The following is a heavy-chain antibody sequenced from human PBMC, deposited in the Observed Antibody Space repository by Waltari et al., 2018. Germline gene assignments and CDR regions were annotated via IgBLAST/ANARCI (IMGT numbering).Heavy chain of an antibody. V-gene: IGHV4-38-2*01. CDR1: GYSISSRYY. J-gene: IGHJ3*02. D-gene: IGHD3-3*01. Sequence: QVQLQESGPGLVKPSETLSLTCAVSGYSISSRYYWGWIRPPPGKGLEGIGSIYHSGSTYYNPSLKSRVTISVDTSKNQFSLKLSSVTAADTAVYYCARHQSVLRFLEWLFDAFDIWGQGTMVTVSS. CDR2: IYHSGST. CDR3: ARHQSVLRFLEWLFDAFDI.